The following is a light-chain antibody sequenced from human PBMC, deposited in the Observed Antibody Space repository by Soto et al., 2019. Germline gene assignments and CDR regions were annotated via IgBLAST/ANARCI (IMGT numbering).Light chain of an antibody. V-gene: IGKV4-1*01. J-gene: IGKJ2*01. CDR2: WAS. CDR1: QSVANKKSY. CDR3: QQYYDSLYT. Sequence: DIVMTQSPDSLAVSLGERATINCKSSQSVANKKSYLAWYQQKPGQPPKLLFYWASTRESGVPDRFSGSGSGTDFTLTISSLQAEDVAVYYCQQYYDSLYTFGQGTKLEIK.